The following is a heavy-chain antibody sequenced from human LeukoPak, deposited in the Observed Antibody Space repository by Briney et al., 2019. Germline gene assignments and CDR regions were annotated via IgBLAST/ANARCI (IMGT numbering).Heavy chain of an antibody. CDR1: GFTCSSYG. CDR2: IRYDGSNK. J-gene: IGHJ4*02. V-gene: IGHV3-30*02. CDR3: AKAYSSGWYVGY. D-gene: IGHD6-19*01. Sequence: GGSLRLSCAASGFTCSSYGMHWIRQAPGKGLEWVAFIRYDGSNKYYADSVKGRFTISRDNSKNTLYLQMNSLRAEDTAVYYCAKAYSSGWYVGYWGQGTLVTVSS.